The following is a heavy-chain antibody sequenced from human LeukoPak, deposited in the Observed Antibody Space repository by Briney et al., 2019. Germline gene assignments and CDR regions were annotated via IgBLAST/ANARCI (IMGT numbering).Heavy chain of an antibody. CDR3: AKDKTGYHAFDI. CDR1: GFAFSTYA. CDR2: ISDDSTYI. V-gene: IGHV3-23*01. J-gene: IGHJ3*02. D-gene: IGHD5-12*01. Sequence: GGSLRLSCAASGFAFSTYAMGWVRQAPGKGLEWVSSISDDSTYIFYGDSVKGRCTISRDNSKNTLYLQMNSLRAEDTAVYYCAKDKTGYHAFDIWGQGTTVTVSS.